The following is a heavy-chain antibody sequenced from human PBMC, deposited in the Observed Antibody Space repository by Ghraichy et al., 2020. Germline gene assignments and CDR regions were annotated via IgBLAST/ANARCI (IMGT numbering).Heavy chain of an antibody. CDR3: ARRRELWSAAEGDAFDM. CDR1: VGSFSGYY. J-gene: IGHJ3*02. D-gene: IGHD5-18*01. CDR2: INPTTGIT. Sequence: SETLSLTCAVYVGSFSGYYWSWIRQPPGTGLEWLGEINPTTGITNNSPSIKSRLTILVYTSKNQFSLKLKSVTAADTAVYYCARRRELWSAAEGDAFDMWGQGTMVTVSS. V-gene: IGHV4-34*01.